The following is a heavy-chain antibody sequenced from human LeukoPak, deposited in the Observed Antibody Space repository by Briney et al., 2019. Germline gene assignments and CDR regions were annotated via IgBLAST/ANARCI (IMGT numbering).Heavy chain of an antibody. CDR3: ARGFRRELTEPFVDY. CDR2: VNHSGST. CDR1: GGSFSGYY. V-gene: IGHV4-34*01. Sequence: SETLSLTCAVYGGSFSGYYWSCIRHPPGEGLEWIGEVNHSGSTNYNTSLKSRVTISVVASTKQFSLKLSCVAAADTAVYYCARGFRRELTEPFVDYWGQGTLVTVSS. J-gene: IGHJ4*02. D-gene: IGHD1-26*01.